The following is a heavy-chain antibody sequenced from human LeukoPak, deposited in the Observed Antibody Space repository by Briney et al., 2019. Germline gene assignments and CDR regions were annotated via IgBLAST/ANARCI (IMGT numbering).Heavy chain of an antibody. CDR3: AAGYSGSYYPSFDY. CDR2: IVVGSGNT. CDR1: GFTFISSA. Sequence: SVKVSCKASGFTFISSAVQWVRQARGQRLEWIGWIVVGSGNTNYAQKFQERVTITRDMSTSTAYMELSSLRSEDTAVYYCAAGYSGSYYPSFDYWGQGTLVTVSS. D-gene: IGHD3-10*01. V-gene: IGHV1-58*01. J-gene: IGHJ4*02.